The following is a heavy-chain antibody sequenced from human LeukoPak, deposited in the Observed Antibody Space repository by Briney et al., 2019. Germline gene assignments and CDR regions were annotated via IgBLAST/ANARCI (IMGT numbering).Heavy chain of an antibody. V-gene: IGHV4-4*02. D-gene: IGHD3-22*01. CDR2: IYHSGNT. CDR3: ARDSNTLIVIIRGVGAFDI. Sequence: SETLSLTCTVPGGSISSSNWWSWVRQPPGKGLEWIGEIYHSGNTNYNPSLKSRVTISVDKSKNQFSLKLSSVTAADTAVYYCARDSNTLIVIIRGVGAFDIWGQGTMVSISS. CDR1: GGSISSSNW. J-gene: IGHJ3*02.